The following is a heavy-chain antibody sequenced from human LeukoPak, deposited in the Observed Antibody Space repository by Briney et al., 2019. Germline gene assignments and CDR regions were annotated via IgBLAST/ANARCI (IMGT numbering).Heavy chain of an antibody. D-gene: IGHD2-15*01. CDR3: ARGQGYCSGGSCYSALSL. V-gene: IGHV3-33*01. Sequence: GRSLRLSCAASGFTFSSYGMHWVRQAPGKGLEWVAVIWYDGSNKYYADFVKGRFTISRDNSKNTLYLQMNSLRAEDTAVYYCARGQGYCSGGSCYSALSLWGQGTMVTVSS. J-gene: IGHJ3*01. CDR2: IWYDGSNK. CDR1: GFTFSSYG.